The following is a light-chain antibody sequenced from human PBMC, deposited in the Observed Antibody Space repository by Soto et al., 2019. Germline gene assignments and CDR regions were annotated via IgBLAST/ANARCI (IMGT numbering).Light chain of an antibody. Sequence: QLVLTQPPSASGTPGQRATISCYGSGSNIGSIYVYWYQHLPGTAPKLLIYRNSQRPSGVPDRFSASKSGTSASLAFSGLRSEDEADYCCATWDDSLTAWVFGGGTKLTVL. CDR3: ATWDDSLTAWV. V-gene: IGLV1-47*01. CDR1: GSNIGSIY. J-gene: IGLJ3*02. CDR2: RNS.